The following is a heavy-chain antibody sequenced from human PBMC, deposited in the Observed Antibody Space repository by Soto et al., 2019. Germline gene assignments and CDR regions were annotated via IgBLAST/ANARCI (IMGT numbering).Heavy chain of an antibody. D-gene: IGHD6-25*01. Sequence: GGSLRLSCAASGFTFSSYEMNWVRQAPGKGLEWISYISSSGSTISYADSVKGRFTISRDNSKNSLYLQMNSLRAEDTAVYYCARVHRSGSAPIYWGQGTLVTVSS. CDR3: ARVHRSGSAPIY. J-gene: IGHJ4*02. CDR1: GFTFSSYE. CDR2: ISSSGSTI. V-gene: IGHV3-48*03.